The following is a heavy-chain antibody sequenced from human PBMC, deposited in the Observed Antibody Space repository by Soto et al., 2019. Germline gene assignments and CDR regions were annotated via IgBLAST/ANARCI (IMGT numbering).Heavy chain of an antibody. J-gene: IGHJ4*02. CDR3: VTHNPTPGSSSQYFDY. CDR1: GGSISSSSYY. CDR2: IYYSWST. Sequence: QLQLQESGPGLVKPSETRSLTCTVSGGSISSSSYYWGWIRHPPRKRLELIGSIYYSWSTYYNPSLKSRVTLPVDTSKDQFSLKLSSVTATDTAVYYCVTHNPTPGSSSQYFDYWCQGTLLTLSS. V-gene: IGHV4-39*01. D-gene: IGHD6-6*01.